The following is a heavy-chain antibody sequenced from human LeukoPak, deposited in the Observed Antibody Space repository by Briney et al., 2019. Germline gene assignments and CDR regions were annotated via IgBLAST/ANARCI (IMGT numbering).Heavy chain of an antibody. V-gene: IGHV4-59*01. CDR1: GGSISSYY. CDR2: IYYGGST. D-gene: IGHD3-3*01. J-gene: IGHJ5*02. Sequence: SETLSLTCTVSGGSISSYYWSWIRQPPGKGLEWIGYIYYGGSTNYNPSLKSRVTISVDTSKNQFSLKLSSVTAADTAVYYCARFSPAITIFHTRDWFDPWGQGTLVTVSS. CDR3: ARFSPAITIFHTRDWFDP.